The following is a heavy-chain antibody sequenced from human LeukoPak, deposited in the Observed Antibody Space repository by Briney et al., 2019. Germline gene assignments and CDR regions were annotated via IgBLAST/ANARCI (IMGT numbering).Heavy chain of an antibody. CDR3: AREVRYSQVSYGMDV. CDR1: GGSISSYY. CDR2: IYYSGST. D-gene: IGHD3-9*01. J-gene: IGHJ6*02. V-gene: IGHV4-59*01. Sequence: SETLSLTCTVSGGSISSYYWSWIRQPPGKGLEWIGYIYYSGSTNYNPSLKSRVTISVDTSKNQFSLKLSSVTAADTAVCYCAREVRYSQVSYGMDVWGQGTTVTVSS.